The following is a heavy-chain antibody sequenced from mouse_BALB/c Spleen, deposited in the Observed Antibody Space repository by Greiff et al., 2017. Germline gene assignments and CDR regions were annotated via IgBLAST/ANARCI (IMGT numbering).Heavy chain of an antibody. CDR1: GFTFSSYT. Sequence: DVMLVESGGGLVQPGGSLKLSCAASGFTFSSYTMSWVRQTPEKRLEWVAYISNGGGSTYYPDTVKGRFTISRDNAKNTLYLQMSSLKSEDTAMYYCARGDYYGSNAMDYWGQGTSVTVSS. V-gene: IGHV5-12-2*01. J-gene: IGHJ4*01. D-gene: IGHD1-1*01. CDR2: ISNGGGST. CDR3: ARGDYYGSNAMDY.